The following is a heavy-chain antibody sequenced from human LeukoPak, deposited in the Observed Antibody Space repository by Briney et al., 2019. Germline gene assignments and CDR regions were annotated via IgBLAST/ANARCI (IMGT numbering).Heavy chain of an antibody. V-gene: IGHV4-34*01. CDR3: ARGRVVRSSYGFIAVWFDP. CDR1: GGSFSGYY. J-gene: IGHJ5*02. Sequence: PSETLSLTCAVYGGSFSGYYWSWIRQPPGKGLEWIGEINHSGSTNYNPSLKSRVTISVDTSKNQFSLKLSSVTAADTAVYYCARGRVVRSSYGFIAVWFDPWGQGTLVTVSS. CDR2: INHSGST. D-gene: IGHD5-18*01.